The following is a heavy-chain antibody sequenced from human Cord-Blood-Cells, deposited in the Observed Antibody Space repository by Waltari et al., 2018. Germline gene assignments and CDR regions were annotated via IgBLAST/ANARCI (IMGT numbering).Heavy chain of an antibody. J-gene: IGHJ4*02. CDR3: ARARPRAIVASGFDD. V-gene: IGHV3-53*01. CDR1: GFTVSSNS. Sequence: EVQLVVSGGGLLQLGGSLRLSGAASGFTVSSNSMTWVRQAPGKGVEWVSVIYSGGSTYYADSVKCRFTISRDNSKNTLYLQMNSLRAEDTAVYYCARARPRAIVASGFDDWGQGTLVTVSS. CDR2: IYSGGST. D-gene: IGHD6-6*01.